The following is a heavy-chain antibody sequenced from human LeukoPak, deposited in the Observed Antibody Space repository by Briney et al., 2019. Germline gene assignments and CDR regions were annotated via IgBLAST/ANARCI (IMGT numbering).Heavy chain of an antibody. Sequence: GGSLRLSCAASGITVSTNYMSWVRQAPGKGLEWVSIIYSGGATFYADSVKGRFTISRENSKNTLWLQMNSLRAEDTALYYCAKGNAIFGVVSNLIDYWGQGTLVTVSS. V-gene: IGHV3-53*01. CDR3: AKGNAIFGVVSNLIDY. J-gene: IGHJ4*02. CDR2: IYSGGAT. CDR1: GITVSTNY. D-gene: IGHD3-3*01.